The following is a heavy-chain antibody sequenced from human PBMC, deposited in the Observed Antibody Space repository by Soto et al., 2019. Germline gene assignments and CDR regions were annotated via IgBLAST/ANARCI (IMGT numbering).Heavy chain of an antibody. CDR1: GGSFSGYY. CDR2: INHSGST. CDR3: AREGFSTMVRGVKYYYGMDV. D-gene: IGHD3-10*01. J-gene: IGHJ6*02. Sequence: PSETLSLTCAVYGGSFSGYYWSWIRQPPGKGLEWIGEINHSGSTNYNPSLKSRVTISVDTSKNQFSLKLSSVTAADTAVYYCAREGFSTMVRGVKYYYGMDVWGQGTTVTVSS. V-gene: IGHV4-34*01.